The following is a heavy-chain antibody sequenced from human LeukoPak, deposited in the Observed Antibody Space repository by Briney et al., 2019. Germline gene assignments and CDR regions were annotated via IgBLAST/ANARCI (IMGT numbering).Heavy chain of an antibody. CDR2: ISSDSGTI. J-gene: IGHJ4*02. CDR3: ARRDPFDY. CDR1: GLTFSAYH. V-gene: IGHV3-48*02. Sequence: GGSLRLSCASSGLTFSAYHMNWVRQAPGKGLEWISFISSDSGTIYYADSVKGRFTISRNNAANSLYLQMNNLRDGDTAVYYCARRDPFDYWGLGTMVTVSS.